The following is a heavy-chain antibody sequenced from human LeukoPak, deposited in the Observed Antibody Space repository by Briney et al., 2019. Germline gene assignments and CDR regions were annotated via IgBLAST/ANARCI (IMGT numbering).Heavy chain of an antibody. CDR2: IYYSGST. CDR3: ASTPPLPRLLWFGELYMDV. V-gene: IGHV4-39*01. CDR1: GGSISSSSYY. D-gene: IGHD3-10*01. J-gene: IGHJ6*02. Sequence: SETLSLTCTVSGGSISSSSYYWGWIRQPPGKGLEWIGSIYYSGSTYYNPSLKSRVTISVDTSKNQFSLKLSPVTAADTAVYYCASTPPLPRLLWFGELYMDVWGQGTTVTVSS.